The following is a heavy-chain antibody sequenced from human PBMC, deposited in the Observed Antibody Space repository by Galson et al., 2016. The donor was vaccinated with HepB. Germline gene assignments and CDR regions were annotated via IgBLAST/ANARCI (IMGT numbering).Heavy chain of an antibody. J-gene: IGHJ6*02. CDR1: GFTFSSYW. D-gene: IGHD3-10*01. V-gene: IGHV3-74*01. Sequence: SLRLSCAASGFTFSSYWIHWVRQAPGKGLVWVSRINSDGSTTNYADSVKGRFTISRDNAENTLDLQMNSLKPEDTAVYYCVRDRLGYGMDVWGQGTTVTVSS. CDR2: INSDGSTT. CDR3: VRDRLGYGMDV.